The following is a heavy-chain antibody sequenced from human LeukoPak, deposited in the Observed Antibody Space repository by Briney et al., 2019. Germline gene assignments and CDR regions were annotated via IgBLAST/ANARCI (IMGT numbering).Heavy chain of an antibody. V-gene: IGHV4-34*01. CDR3: ARGSNGSGY. D-gene: IGHD3-10*01. Sequence: PSETLSLTCAVYGGSFSGYYWSWIRQPPGKGLEWIGSIYYSGSTYYNPSLKSRVTISVDTSKNQFSLKLSSVTAADTAVYYCARGSNGSGYWGQGTLVTVSS. CDR1: GGSFSGYY. CDR2: IYYSGST. J-gene: IGHJ4*02.